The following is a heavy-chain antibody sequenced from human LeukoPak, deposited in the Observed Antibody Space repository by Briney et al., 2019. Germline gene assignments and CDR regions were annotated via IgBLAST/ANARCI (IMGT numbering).Heavy chain of an antibody. V-gene: IGHV1-69*01. D-gene: IGHD5-24*01. Sequence: SVKVSCKASGGTFSSYAISWVRQAPGQGLEWMGGIIPIFGTANYAQKFQGRVTITADESTSTAYMELSSLGSEDTAVYYCARSPRDGYNYFDYWGQGTLVTVSS. CDR1: GGTFSSYA. CDR3: ARSPRDGYNYFDY. J-gene: IGHJ4*02. CDR2: IIPIFGTA.